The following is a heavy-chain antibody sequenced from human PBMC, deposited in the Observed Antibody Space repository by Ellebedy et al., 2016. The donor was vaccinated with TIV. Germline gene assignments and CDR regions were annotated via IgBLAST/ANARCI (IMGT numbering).Heavy chain of an antibody. CDR1: GFTFSSYA. CDR2: ISYDGSNK. D-gene: IGHD6-19*01. V-gene: IGHV3-30*04. J-gene: IGHJ3*02. Sequence: GESLKISXAASGFTFSSYAMHWVRQAPGKGLEWVAVISYDGSNKYYADSVKGRFTISRDNSKNTLYLQMNSLRAEDTAVYYCARGGQQWLVADAFDIWGQGTMVTVSS. CDR3: ARGGQQWLVADAFDI.